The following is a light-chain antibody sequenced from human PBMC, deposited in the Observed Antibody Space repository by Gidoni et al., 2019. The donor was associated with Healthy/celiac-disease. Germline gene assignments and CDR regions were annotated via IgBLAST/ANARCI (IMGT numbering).Light chain of an antibody. J-gene: IGKJ1*01. CDR1: QSISSY. CDR3: QQGWT. V-gene: IGKV1-39*01. CDR2: AAS. Sequence: DIQMTQSPSSLSASVGDRVTITCRASQSISSYLNWYQQKPGKAPKLLIYAASSLQSGVPSRFSGSGSGTDFTLTISSRQPEDFATYYCQQGWTFGQGTKVEIK.